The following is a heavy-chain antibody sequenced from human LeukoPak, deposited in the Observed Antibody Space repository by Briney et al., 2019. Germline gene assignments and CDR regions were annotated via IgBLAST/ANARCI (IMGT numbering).Heavy chain of an antibody. CDR1: GYTFTSYG. V-gene: IGHV1-18*01. D-gene: IGHD3-22*01. J-gene: IGHJ4*02. Sequence: ASVKVSCKASGYTFTSYGVSWVRQAPGQGLEWMGWISAYNGNTNYAQKLQGRVTMTTDTSTSTAYMELRSLRSDDTAVYYCARDRGYYDSSGDYYFDYWGQGTLVTVSS. CDR3: ARDRGYYDSSGDYYFDY. CDR2: ISAYNGNT.